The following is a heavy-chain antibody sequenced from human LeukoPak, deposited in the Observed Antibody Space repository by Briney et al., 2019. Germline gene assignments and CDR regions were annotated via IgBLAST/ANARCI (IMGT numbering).Heavy chain of an antibody. CDR3: AREGYSGSRLNNKPHWGYFDY. Sequence: PSETLSLTRAVSGGSISSSNWWSWVRQPPGKGLEWIGEIYHSGSTNYNPSLKSRVTISVDKSKNQFSLKLSSVTAADTAVYYCAREGYSGSRLNNKPHWGYFDYWGQGTLVTVSS. V-gene: IGHV4-4*02. CDR1: GGSISSSNW. D-gene: IGHD1-26*01. J-gene: IGHJ4*02. CDR2: IYHSGST.